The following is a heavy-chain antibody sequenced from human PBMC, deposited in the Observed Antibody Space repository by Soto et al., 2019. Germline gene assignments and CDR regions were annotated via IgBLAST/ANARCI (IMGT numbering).Heavy chain of an antibody. CDR2: IYYSGST. CDR3: ARAGTNMVQFDY. CDR1: GGSINNYF. Sequence: SETLSLTCTVSGGSINNYFWSWIRQSPGKGLEWIGHIYYSGSTSYSPSLKSRVSISVDTSKNQFSLEVHSVTAADTAVYYCARAGTNMVQFDYWGQGTLVTVSS. V-gene: IGHV4-59*01. J-gene: IGHJ4*02. D-gene: IGHD3-10*01.